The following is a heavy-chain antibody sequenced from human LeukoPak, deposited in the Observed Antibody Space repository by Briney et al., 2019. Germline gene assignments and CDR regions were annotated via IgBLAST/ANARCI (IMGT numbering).Heavy chain of an antibody. CDR2: ISWNSGSI. Sequence: GRSLRLSCAASGFTFDDYAMHWVRQAPGKGLEWVSGISWNSGSIGYADSVKGRFTISRDNSKNTLYLQMNGLTDGDTAMYYCARDNRNWGPVYFDFWGQGALVTVSS. V-gene: IGHV3-9*01. D-gene: IGHD7-27*01. J-gene: IGHJ4*02. CDR1: GFTFDDYA. CDR3: ARDNRNWGPVYFDF.